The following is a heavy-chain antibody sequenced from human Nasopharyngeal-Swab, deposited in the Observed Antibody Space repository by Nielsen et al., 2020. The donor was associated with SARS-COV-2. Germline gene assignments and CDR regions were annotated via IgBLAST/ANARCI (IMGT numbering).Heavy chain of an antibody. CDR2: ISYDGSKK. V-gene: IGHV3-30*18. Sequence: GGSLRLSCAASGFTFSSYGMHWVRQAPGKGLEWVAVISYDGSKKYYADSVEGRFTISRDNSKNTLYLQMNSLRAEDTAVYYCAKDWGYKSDYYYYMDVWGKGTTVTVSS. CDR3: AKDWGYKSDYYYYMDV. D-gene: IGHD5-18*01. J-gene: IGHJ6*03. CDR1: GFTFSSYG.